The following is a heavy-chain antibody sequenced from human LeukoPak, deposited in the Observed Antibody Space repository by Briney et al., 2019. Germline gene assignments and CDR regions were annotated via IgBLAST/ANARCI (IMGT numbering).Heavy chain of an antibody. CDR2: SIPIFGTG. Sequence: SVTLPFNASVGTGSIYAISWVRHGPRQGLELVGGSIPIFGTGNYAQKFLGRVTITADESTSTAYMELSSLRSEDTAVYYCARDRGGYDILTGYTFDYWGQGTLVTVSS. V-gene: IGHV1-69*13. CDR1: VGTGSIYA. D-gene: IGHD3-9*01. CDR3: ARDRGGYDILTGYTFDY. J-gene: IGHJ4*02.